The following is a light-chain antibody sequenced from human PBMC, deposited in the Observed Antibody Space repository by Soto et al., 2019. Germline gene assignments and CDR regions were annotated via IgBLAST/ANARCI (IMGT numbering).Light chain of an antibody. CDR1: SGSIVNSY. CDR3: AAWDDSLNYV. V-gene: IGLV6-57*04. CDR2: EDK. Sequence: NFMLTQPHSVSESPGKTVAISCTRSSGSIVNSYVQWYQQRPGSAPTIVIYEDKQRPSGVPDRFSGSKSGASASLAISGLQSEDEADYYCAAWDDSLNYVFGAGTKVTVL. J-gene: IGLJ1*01.